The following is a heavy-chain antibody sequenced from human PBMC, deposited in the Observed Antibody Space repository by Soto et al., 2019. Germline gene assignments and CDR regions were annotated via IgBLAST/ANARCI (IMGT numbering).Heavy chain of an antibody. Sequence: GGSLRLSCADSEFTSTTSALHWVRQAPGKGLEWVAGTSYDGTSKYYADSVGGRFTISRDNSIHTLSLQMNSLSADDTAVYYCARQLVRPYFDYWGQGILVTVSS. CDR3: ARQLVRPYFDY. CDR1: EFTSTTSA. J-gene: IGHJ4*02. CDR2: TSYDGTSK. D-gene: IGHD1-1*01. V-gene: IGHV3-30-3*01.